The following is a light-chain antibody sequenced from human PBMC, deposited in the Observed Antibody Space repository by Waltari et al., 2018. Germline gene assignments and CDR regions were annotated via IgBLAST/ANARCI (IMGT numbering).Light chain of an antibody. CDR2: QDS. Sequence: SYELTQPPSVSMSPGQTASITCSGDKLGDKYACWYQQKPGQSPVLVIYQDSKRPSGIPERFSGSNSGSTATLTISGTQAMDEADYYCQAWDSSTVGVFGGGTKLTVL. CDR1: KLGDKY. V-gene: IGLV3-1*01. CDR3: QAWDSSTVGV. J-gene: IGLJ2*01.